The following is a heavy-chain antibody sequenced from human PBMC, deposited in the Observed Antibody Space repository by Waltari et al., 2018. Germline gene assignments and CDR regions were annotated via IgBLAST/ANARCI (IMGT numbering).Heavy chain of an antibody. D-gene: IGHD3-22*01. V-gene: IGHV3-30*04. CDR3: ARDYCDRTNCHGMDV. Sequence: QVQLVEPGGGVVQPGRSLRLSCAASEFTLSSYAHHWVRQAPGKGLEWVAVISYNERNIYYVDSVKGRFIISRDNSNKMLYLQMNNLRTEDTAVYYCARDYCDRTNCHGMDVWGQGTTVIVSS. CDR2: ISYNERNI. J-gene: IGHJ6*02. CDR1: EFTLSSYA.